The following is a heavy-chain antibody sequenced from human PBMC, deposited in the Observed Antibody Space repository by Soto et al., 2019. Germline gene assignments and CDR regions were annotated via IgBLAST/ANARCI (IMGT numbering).Heavy chain of an antibody. Sequence: SETLSLTCAVYGGSFSGYYWSWIRQPPGKGLEWIGEINHSGSANYNPSLKSRVTISVDTSKNQFSLKLSSVTAADTAVYYCARKGIAARQPDYWGQGTLVTVSS. CDR1: GGSFSGYY. CDR3: ARKGIAARQPDY. D-gene: IGHD6-6*01. CDR2: INHSGSA. V-gene: IGHV4-34*01. J-gene: IGHJ4*02.